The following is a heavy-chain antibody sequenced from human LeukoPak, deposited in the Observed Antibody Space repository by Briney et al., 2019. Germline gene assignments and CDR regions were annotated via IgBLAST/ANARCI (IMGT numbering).Heavy chain of an antibody. CDR2: IKQDGSEK. J-gene: IGHJ4*02. CDR1: GFTFSSYW. V-gene: IGHV3-7*01. Sequence: GGSLRLSCAASGFTFSSYWMSWVRQAPGKGLEWVANIKQDGSEKYYVDSVKGRFTISRDNAKNSLYLQMNSLRAEDTAVYYCARSLWFGELSEYFDYWGQGTLVTVSS. CDR3: ARSLWFGELSEYFDY. D-gene: IGHD3-10*01.